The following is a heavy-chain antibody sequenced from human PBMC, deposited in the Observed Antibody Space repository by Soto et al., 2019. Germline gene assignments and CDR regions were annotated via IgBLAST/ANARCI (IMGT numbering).Heavy chain of an antibody. D-gene: IGHD6-19*01. CDR2: ISSSSSYI. V-gene: IGHV3-21*01. CDR1: GFTFSSYS. CDR3: ARDPFSSGWYPNWFDP. J-gene: IGHJ5*02. Sequence: EVQLVESGGGLVKPGGSLRLSCAASGFTFSSYSMNWVRQAPGKGLEWVSSISSSSSYIYYADSVKGRFTISRDNAKNSLYLQMNRLRAEDTAVYYCARDPFSSGWYPNWFDPWGQGTLVTVSS.